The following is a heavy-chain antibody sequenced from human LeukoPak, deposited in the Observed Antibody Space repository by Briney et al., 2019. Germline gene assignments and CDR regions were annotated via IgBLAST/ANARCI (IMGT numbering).Heavy chain of an antibody. Sequence: GGSLRLSCAASGFTFSSYGMSWVRQAPGKGLEWVSAISGSGGSTYYVDSVKGRFTISRDNSKNTLYVQMNSLRAEDTAVYYCAKDQAPYSSGWYYFDYWGQGTLVTVSS. CDR2: ISGSGGST. V-gene: IGHV3-23*01. CDR1: GFTFSSYG. CDR3: AKDQAPYSSGWYYFDY. D-gene: IGHD6-19*01. J-gene: IGHJ4*02.